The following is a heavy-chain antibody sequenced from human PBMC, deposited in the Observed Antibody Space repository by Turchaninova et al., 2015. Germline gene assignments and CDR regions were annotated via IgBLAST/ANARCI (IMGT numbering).Heavy chain of an antibody. CDR2: ISFDGNNK. CDR3: AKDIRTGYDYYYGMDV. CDR1: KFTFSAYG. J-gene: IGHJ6*02. V-gene: IGHV3-30*18. Sequence: QVQLVESGGGVVQPGWSLRLSCVASKFTFSAYGIHWVRQAPGQGLEWVAVISFDGNNKYYADSVKGRFTISRDNSKKTLYLQMNSLRAEDTAVYYCAKDIRTGYDYYYGMDVWGQGTTVTVSS. D-gene: IGHD3-9*01.